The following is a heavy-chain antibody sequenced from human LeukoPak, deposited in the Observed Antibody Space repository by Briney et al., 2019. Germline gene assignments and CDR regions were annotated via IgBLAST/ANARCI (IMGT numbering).Heavy chain of an antibody. V-gene: IGHV3-9*01. Sequence: PGGSLRLSCAASGFTFDDYAMHWVRQAPGKALEWVSGISWNRGSIGYADSVKGRFTISRDNAKNSLYLQMNSLRPEDTAFYYCAKSVGGMGATVLSPYFDYWGQGTLVTVSS. CDR3: AKSVGGMGATVLSPYFDY. D-gene: IGHD3-10*01. CDR2: ISWNRGSI. J-gene: IGHJ4*02. CDR1: GFTFDDYA.